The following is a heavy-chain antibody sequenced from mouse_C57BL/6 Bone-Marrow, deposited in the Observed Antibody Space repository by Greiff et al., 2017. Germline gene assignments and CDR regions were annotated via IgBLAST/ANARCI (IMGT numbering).Heavy chain of an antibody. D-gene: IGHD5-1*01. Sequence: EVKVVDSGGGLVQSGRSLRLSCATSGFTFSDFYMEWVRQAPGKGLEWIAASRNKANDYTTEYSASVKGRFIVSRDTSQSILYLQMNALRAEDTAIYYCARDDPYLYAMDYWGQGTSVTVSS. CDR3: ARDDPYLYAMDY. CDR2: SRNKANDYTT. CDR1: GFTFSDFY. J-gene: IGHJ4*01. V-gene: IGHV7-1*01.